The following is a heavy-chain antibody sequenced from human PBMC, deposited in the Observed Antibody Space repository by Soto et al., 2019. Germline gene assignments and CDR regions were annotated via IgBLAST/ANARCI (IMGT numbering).Heavy chain of an antibody. J-gene: IGHJ5*02. CDR3: AKGVPGEQALFDH. CDR2: ISGSGGST. Sequence: EVQLLESGGGLVQPGGSLRLSCAASGFTFSSYAMSWVRQAPGKGLEWVSAISGSGGSTYYADSVKVRFTISRDNSKNTLYLQKNSLRAEDTAVYYCAKGVPGEQALFDHWGQGTLVTVSS. CDR1: GFTFSSYA. D-gene: IGHD3-16*01. V-gene: IGHV3-23*01.